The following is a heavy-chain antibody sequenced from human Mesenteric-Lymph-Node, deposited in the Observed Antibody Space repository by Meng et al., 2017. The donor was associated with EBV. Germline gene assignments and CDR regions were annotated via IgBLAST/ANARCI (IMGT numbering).Heavy chain of an antibody. D-gene: IGHD1-26*01. CDR1: GGSFRGYD. V-gene: IGHV4-34*02. CDR2: INHSGSA. Sequence: QVARAEVGAGLLQPSEPLHLTCAVYGGSFRGYDWRGTRQPPGKGLEWIGEINHSGSANYYPSLVSLVTKSVDTSKNQVPLKLSSVTAADTAVYYCARRGKVGAGYWGQGTLVTVSS. J-gene: IGHJ4*02. CDR3: ARRGKVGAGY.